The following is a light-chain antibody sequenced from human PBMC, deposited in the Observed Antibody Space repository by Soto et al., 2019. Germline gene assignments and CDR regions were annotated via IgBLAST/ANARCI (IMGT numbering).Light chain of an antibody. CDR2: GAS. Sequence: EIVMTQSPATLSVSPGERATLPCRASQSIATHLAWYQQKPGQTPRLLIYGASTRATGVPARFSGSGSGTEFTLTISSLQSEDFAVYYCQQYDTWPPHTFGQGTRLEIK. J-gene: IGKJ2*01. CDR1: QSIATH. CDR3: QQYDTWPPHT. V-gene: IGKV3-15*01.